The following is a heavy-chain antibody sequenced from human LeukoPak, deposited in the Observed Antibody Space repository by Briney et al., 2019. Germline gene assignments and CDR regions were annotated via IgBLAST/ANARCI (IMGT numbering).Heavy chain of an antibody. CDR3: AREGYTNGWYRN. Sequence: GGSLRLSCAASGFIVSSNYMSWVRQAPGKGLEWVSVIFSSGSTYYADSVKGRFTISRDNSKNTLYHQMNSLRAEDTAVYFCAREGYTNGWYRNWGQGTLVTVSS. D-gene: IGHD6-19*01. CDR2: IFSSGST. V-gene: IGHV3-53*01. CDR1: GFIVSSNY. J-gene: IGHJ4*02.